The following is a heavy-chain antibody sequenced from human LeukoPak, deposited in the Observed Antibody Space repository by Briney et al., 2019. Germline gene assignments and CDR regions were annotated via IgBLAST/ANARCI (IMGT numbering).Heavy chain of an antibody. CDR2: IYHSGST. V-gene: IGHV4-38-2*02. Sequence: SETLSLTCTVSGYSISSGNYWGWVRQPPGKGPEWIGSIYHSGSTYYNPSLKSRVSISVDTSKNQFSLRLSSVTAADTAVYYCARDGDFYYFDYWGQGTLVTVSS. J-gene: IGHJ4*02. CDR1: GYSISSGNY. CDR3: ARDGDFYYFDY.